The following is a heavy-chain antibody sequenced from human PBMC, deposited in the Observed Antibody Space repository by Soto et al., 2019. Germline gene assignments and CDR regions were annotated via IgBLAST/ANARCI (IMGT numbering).Heavy chain of an antibody. J-gene: IGHJ6*02. Sequence: VGSMRLCCAASGFSLCSYAMHWVRQAPGKGLARVAVISYDGSNKYYADSVKGRFTISRDNSKNTLYLQMNGLRAENTAVYYCARGHSSSWRIYYYYGMDIWGQGTTVTVSS. CDR2: ISYDGSNK. D-gene: IGHD6-13*01. CDR3: ARGHSSSWRIYYYYGMDI. V-gene: IGHV3-30-3*01. CDR1: GFSLCSYA.